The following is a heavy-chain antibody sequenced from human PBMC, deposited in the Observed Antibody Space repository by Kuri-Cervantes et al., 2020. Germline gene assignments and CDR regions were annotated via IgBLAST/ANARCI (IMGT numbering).Heavy chain of an antibody. D-gene: IGHD2-15*01. CDR1: GGSISSSSYY. Sequence: ESLKISCTVSGGSISSSSYYWGWIRQPPGKGLEWIGSIYYSGSTYYNPSLKSRVTISVDTSKNQFSLKLSSVTAADTAVYYCAGGEIFVVVVAATIYFYYWGQGTLVTVSS. CDR3: AGGEIFVVVVAATIYFYY. J-gene: IGHJ4*02. CDR2: IYYSGST. V-gene: IGHV4-39*01.